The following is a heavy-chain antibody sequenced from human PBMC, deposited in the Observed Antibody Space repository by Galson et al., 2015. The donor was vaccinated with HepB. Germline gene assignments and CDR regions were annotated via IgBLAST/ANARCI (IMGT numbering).Heavy chain of an antibody. D-gene: IGHD6-13*01. Sequence: SVKVSCKASGGTFSSYAISWVRQAPGQGLEWMGGIIPIFGTANYAQKFQGRVTITADKSTSTAYMELSSLRSEDTAVYYCARRIAAAGTYFDYWGQGTLVTVSS. V-gene: IGHV1-69*06. CDR1: GGTFSSYA. CDR3: ARRIAAAGTYFDY. J-gene: IGHJ4*02. CDR2: IIPIFGTA.